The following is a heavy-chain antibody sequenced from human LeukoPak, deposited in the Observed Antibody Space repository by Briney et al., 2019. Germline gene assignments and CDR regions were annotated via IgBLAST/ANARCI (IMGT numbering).Heavy chain of an antibody. V-gene: IGHV3-7*01. J-gene: IGHJ4*02. CDR1: GFTFSNYW. Sequence: GGSLRLSCAASGFTFSNYWMSWVRQAPGKGLEWVANIKQDESEKYYVDSVKGRFTISRDNSKNTLYLQMNSLRAEDTAVYYCARHERGLTMIVVESFFDYWGQGTLVTVSS. CDR3: ARHERGLTMIVVESFFDY. D-gene: IGHD3-22*01. CDR2: IKQDESEK.